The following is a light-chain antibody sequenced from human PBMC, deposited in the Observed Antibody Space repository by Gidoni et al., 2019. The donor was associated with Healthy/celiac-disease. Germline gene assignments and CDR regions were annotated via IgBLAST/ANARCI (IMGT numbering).Light chain of an antibody. CDR1: SSNIGSNT. CDR3: AAWDDSLNGVV. Sequence: LTQPPSASGTPGQRVTISCSGSSSNIGSNTVNWYQQLPGTAPKLLIYSNNQRPSGVPDRFSGSKSGTSASLAISGLQSEDEADYYCAAWDDSLNGVVFGGGTKLTVL. V-gene: IGLV1-44*01. J-gene: IGLJ2*01. CDR2: SNN.